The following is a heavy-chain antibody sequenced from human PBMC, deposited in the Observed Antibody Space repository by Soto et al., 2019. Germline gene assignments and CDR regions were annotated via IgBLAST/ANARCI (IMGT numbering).Heavy chain of an antibody. J-gene: IGHJ4*02. D-gene: IGHD6-19*01. CDR1: GFTFINCA. Sequence: EVQLWESGGGLVQPGGSLRLSCEASGFTFINCAMSWVRQAPGKGLEWVSGISGTGRSTFYADSVEGRFTISRDNSKNTVYLQMNSLRAEDTTAYYCAKGNTSGWYFFDYWGQGTLVTVSS. CDR2: ISGTGRST. CDR3: AKGNTSGWYFFDY. V-gene: IGHV3-23*01.